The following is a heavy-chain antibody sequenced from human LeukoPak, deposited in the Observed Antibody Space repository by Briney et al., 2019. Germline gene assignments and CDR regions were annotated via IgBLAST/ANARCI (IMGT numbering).Heavy chain of an antibody. CDR3: ARGRANYYDSSGYYRPDWFDP. CDR1: GFPLDDYA. V-gene: IGHV3-20*04. Sequence: GGSLRLSCAASGFPLDDYAMSWVHQAPGKGLEWVSGINWNGGSTGYADSVKGRFTISRDNAKNSLYLQMSSLRVEDTALYYCARGRANYYDSSGYYRPDWFDPWGQGTLVTVSS. J-gene: IGHJ5*02. D-gene: IGHD3-22*01. CDR2: INWNGGST.